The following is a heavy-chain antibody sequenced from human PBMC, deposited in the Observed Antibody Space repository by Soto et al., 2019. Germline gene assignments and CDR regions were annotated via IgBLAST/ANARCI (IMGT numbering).Heavy chain of an antibody. CDR3: ARDRRTYYYDSSGYPSHNDALDI. Sequence: ASVKVSCKASGGTFSSYAISWVRQAPGQGLEWMGGIIPIFGTANYAQKFQGRVTITADESTSTAYMELSSLRSEDTAVYYCARDRRTYYYDSSGYPSHNDALDIWGQGTMVTVSS. CDR1: GGTFSSYA. D-gene: IGHD3-22*01. V-gene: IGHV1-69*13. J-gene: IGHJ3*02. CDR2: IIPIFGTA.